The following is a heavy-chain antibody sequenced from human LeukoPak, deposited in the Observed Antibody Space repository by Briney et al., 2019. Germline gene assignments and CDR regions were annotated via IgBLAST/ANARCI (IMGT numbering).Heavy chain of an antibody. Sequence: GGSLRLSCAASGFTFSSYAMSWVRQAPGKGLEGVSAISGSGGSTYYADSVKGRFTISRDNSKNTLYLQMNSLRAEDTAVYYCAKSTRLLRNYFDYWGQGTLVTVSS. D-gene: IGHD3-22*01. CDR2: ISGSGGST. J-gene: IGHJ4*02. CDR1: GFTFSSYA. V-gene: IGHV3-23*01. CDR3: AKSTRLLRNYFDY.